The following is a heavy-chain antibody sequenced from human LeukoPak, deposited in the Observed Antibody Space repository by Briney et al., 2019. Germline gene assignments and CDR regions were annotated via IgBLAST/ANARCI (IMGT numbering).Heavy chain of an antibody. V-gene: IGHV3-30-3*01. CDR2: ISYDGSSK. J-gene: IGHJ4*02. Sequence: SGGSLRLSCAASGFTFSSYAMHWVRQAPGKGLEWVAVISYDGSSKYYADSVKGRFTISRDNSKNTLYLQMNSLRAEDTAVYYCARDGGVDYYDSSGYYYFDYWGQGTLVTVSS. D-gene: IGHD3-22*01. CDR3: ARDGGVDYYDSSGYYYFDY. CDR1: GFTFSSYA.